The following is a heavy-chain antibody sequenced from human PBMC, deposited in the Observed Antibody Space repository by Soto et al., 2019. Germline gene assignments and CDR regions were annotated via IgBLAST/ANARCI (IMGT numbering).Heavy chain of an antibody. J-gene: IGHJ4*02. D-gene: IGHD3-3*01. Sequence: GGSLRLSCAASGFTFDDYGMSWVRQAPGKGLEWVSGINWNGGSTGYADSVKGRFTISRDNAKNSLYLQMNSLRAEDTVWYHCARVKVPDSNSVWRWAYDFDYWGQGTMVTVSS. V-gene: IGHV3-20*01. CDR3: ARVKVPDSNSVWRWAYDFDY. CDR1: GFTFDDYG. CDR2: INWNGGST.